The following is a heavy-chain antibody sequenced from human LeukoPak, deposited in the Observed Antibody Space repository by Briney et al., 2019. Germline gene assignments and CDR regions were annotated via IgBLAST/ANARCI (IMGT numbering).Heavy chain of an antibody. D-gene: IGHD6-19*01. CDR1: GFSLSDEY. Sequence: GGSLRLSCAASGFSLSDEYMSWIRQAPGQGLEWISYISASGSYTNYADSAKGRFTISRDNAKNSLYLQMNSLRAEDTAVYYCGRSRGAGPGAHFDVWGQGTLVTVSS. J-gene: IGHJ4*02. CDR3: GRSRGAGPGAHFDV. V-gene: IGHV3-11*03. CDR2: ISASGSYT.